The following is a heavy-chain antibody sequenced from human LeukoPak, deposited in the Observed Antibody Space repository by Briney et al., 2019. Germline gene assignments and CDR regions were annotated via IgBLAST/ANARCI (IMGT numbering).Heavy chain of an antibody. CDR2: IYYSGTT. CDR3: ARHLNTDMVKAHFDY. CDR1: GGSISYYY. D-gene: IGHD5-18*01. J-gene: IGHJ4*02. Sequence: SETLSLTCTVCGGSISYYYSSWIRQPPGKGLEWIGYIYYSGTTNYNPSLKSRVTISVDTSKNQFSLKLSSVTAAYTAVYYCARHLNTDMVKAHFDYWGQGTLVTVSS. V-gene: IGHV4-59*08.